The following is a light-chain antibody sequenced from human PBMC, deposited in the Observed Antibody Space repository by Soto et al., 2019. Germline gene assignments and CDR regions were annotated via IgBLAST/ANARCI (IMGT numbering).Light chain of an antibody. CDR3: QQRFSWPRT. CDR2: DAS. Sequence: EIVLTQSPATLSLSPGERGTLSCRASQSISCSLAWYQQKPGQAPRLLIYDASNRATGIPARFSGSGSGTDFTLTISSLEPEDFAVYYCQQRFSWPRTFGQGTKVEIK. V-gene: IGKV3-11*01. J-gene: IGKJ1*01. CDR1: QSISCS.